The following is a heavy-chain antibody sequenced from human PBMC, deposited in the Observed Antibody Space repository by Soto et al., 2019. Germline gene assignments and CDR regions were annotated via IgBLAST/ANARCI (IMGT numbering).Heavy chain of an antibody. CDR2: ISYDGSNT. V-gene: IGHV3-30-3*01. D-gene: IGHD2-15*01. CDR3: AKQAVVTAVDV. J-gene: IGHJ3*01. CDR1: GFTFSHYA. Sequence: QVQMVESGGGVVQPGRSLRLSCAASGFTFSHYAMHWVRQAPGKGLEWVAFISYDGSNTYYSDSVEGRFTISKDNSKNTLFLQMNALRGGDTAVYYCAKQAVVTAVDVWGRGTMVTVSS.